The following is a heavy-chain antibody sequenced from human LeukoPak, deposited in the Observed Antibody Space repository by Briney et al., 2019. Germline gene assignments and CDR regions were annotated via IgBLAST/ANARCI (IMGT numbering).Heavy chain of an antibody. V-gene: IGHV4-34*01. CDR3: ARGFDDFWSGYYVYYYMDV. CDR1: GGSFSGYY. CDR2: INHSGST. Sequence: SETLSLTCAVYGGSFSGYYWSWIRQPPGKGLEWIGEINHSGSTNYNPSLKSRVTISVDTSKNQFSLKLSSVTAEDTAVYYCARGFDDFWSGYYVYYYMDVWGKGTTVTVSS. D-gene: IGHD3-3*01. J-gene: IGHJ6*03.